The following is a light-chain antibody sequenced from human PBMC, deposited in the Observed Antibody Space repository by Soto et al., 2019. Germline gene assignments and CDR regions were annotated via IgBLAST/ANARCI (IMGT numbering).Light chain of an antibody. V-gene: IGKV3-15*01. CDR3: QQYNNWPRT. CDR2: TAS. CDR1: QSVSNN. Sequence: EIVMTQSPATLSVSPGERDTLSCRASQSVSNNLAWYQQKPGQAPRLLIYTASTRATGIPARFSGSGSGTEFTLTISSLQSEDFAVYYCQQYNNWPRTFGQGTKV. J-gene: IGKJ1*01.